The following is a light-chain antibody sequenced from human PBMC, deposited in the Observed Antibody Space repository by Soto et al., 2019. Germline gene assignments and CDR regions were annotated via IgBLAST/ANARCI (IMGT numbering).Light chain of an antibody. J-gene: IGKJ1*01. Sequence: DIQMTQSPSSLSASVGDRVTITCRASQGISIYLAWYQQKPGKVPKLLIYGASTLQSGLPSRFSGSGSGTDFTLTISSLQSEDVATYYCQKYSSGPWTFGQGTKVDIK. V-gene: IGKV1-27*01. CDR2: GAS. CDR3: QKYSSGPWT. CDR1: QGISIY.